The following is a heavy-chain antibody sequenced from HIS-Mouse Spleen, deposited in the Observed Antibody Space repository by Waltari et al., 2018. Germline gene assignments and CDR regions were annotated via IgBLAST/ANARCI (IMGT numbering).Heavy chain of an antibody. J-gene: IGHJ4*02. CDR2: ISYDGSNK. CDR3: AKASSGWLDY. V-gene: IGHV3-30*18. CDR1: VFTLSSYG. Sequence: QVQLVESGGGVVQPGRSLRLSCAASVFTLSSYGMHWFRQAPGKGLEWVAVISYDGSNKYYADSVKGRFSISRDNSKNTLYLQMNSLRAEDTAVYYCAKASSGWLDYWGQGTLVTVSS. D-gene: IGHD6-19*01.